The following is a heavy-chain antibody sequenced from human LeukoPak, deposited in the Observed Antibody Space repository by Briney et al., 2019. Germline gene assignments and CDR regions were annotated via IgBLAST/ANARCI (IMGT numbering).Heavy chain of an antibody. Sequence: SETLSLTCTVSGGSISSSRYHWGWDRQPPGKGLEWIGSIYYSGSTYYNPSLKSRVTISVDTSKNQFSLKLSSVTAADTAVYYCVGFDPYDAFDIWGQGTMVTVSS. CDR3: VGFDPYDAFDI. J-gene: IGHJ3*02. CDR2: IYYSGST. D-gene: IGHD3-9*01. V-gene: IGHV4-39*07. CDR1: GGSISSSRYH.